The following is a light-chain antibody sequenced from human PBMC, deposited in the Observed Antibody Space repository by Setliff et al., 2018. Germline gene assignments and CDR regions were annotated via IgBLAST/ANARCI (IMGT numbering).Light chain of an antibody. CDR2: EVS. Sequence: QSVLTQPPSASGSPGQSVTISCTGTSSGVGGYNYVSWYQQHPGKAPKLMIYEVSKRPSGVPDRFSGSKSGNTASPTVSGLQAEDEADYYCSSYAGSNNFVFGTGTKV. J-gene: IGLJ1*01. CDR3: SSYAGSNNFV. CDR1: SSGVGGYNY. V-gene: IGLV2-8*01.